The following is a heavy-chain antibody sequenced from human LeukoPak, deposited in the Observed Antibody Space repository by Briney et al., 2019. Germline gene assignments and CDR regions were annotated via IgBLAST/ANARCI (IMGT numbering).Heavy chain of an antibody. CDR2: IYYSGST. CDR3: ARHVDTAMVTGVDY. J-gene: IGHJ4*02. D-gene: IGHD5-18*01. V-gene: IGHV4-59*01. CDR1: GGSIRSYY. Sequence: SETLSLTCAVSGGSIRSYYWRWIRQPPGKGREVIGYIYYSGSTNYNPSLKGRGTISVDTSKNQCSLKLSSVTAPDTAVYYCARHVDTAMVTGVDYWGQGPLVTVSS.